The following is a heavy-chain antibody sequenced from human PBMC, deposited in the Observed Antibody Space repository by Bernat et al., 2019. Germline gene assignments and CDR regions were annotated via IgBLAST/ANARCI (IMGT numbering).Heavy chain of an antibody. CDR2: IYYSGST. D-gene: IGHD5-12*01. V-gene: IGHV4-59*01. Sequence: QVQLQESGPGLVKPSETLSLTCTVSGGSISSYYWSWIRQPPGKGLEWIGYIYYSGSTNYNPSLKSRVTISVDTSKNQFSLKLSSVTAADTAVYYCARMDGYNGSLFDYWGQGTLVTVSS. CDR1: GGSISSYY. J-gene: IGHJ4*02. CDR3: ARMDGYNGSLFDY.